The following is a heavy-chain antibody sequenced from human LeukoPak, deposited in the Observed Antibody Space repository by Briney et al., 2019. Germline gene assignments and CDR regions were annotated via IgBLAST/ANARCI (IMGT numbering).Heavy chain of an antibody. CDR1: GGSISSSNW. CDR3: ATRTYDFWSGGTGYYFDY. CDR2: TYHSGST. Sequence: SETLSLTCAVSGGSISSSNWWSWVRQPPGKGREGLGGTYHSGSTNYNPSLKSRVTISVDTSKNQFSLKLSSVTAADTAVYYCATRTYDFWSGGTGYYFDYWGQGTLVTVSS. D-gene: IGHD3-3*01. J-gene: IGHJ4*02. V-gene: IGHV4-4*02.